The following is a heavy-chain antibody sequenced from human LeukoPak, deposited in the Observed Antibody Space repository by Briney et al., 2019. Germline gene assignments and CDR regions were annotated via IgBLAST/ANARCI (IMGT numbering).Heavy chain of an antibody. J-gene: IGHJ3*02. Sequence: PGRSPRLSCAASGFTFNSFGMHWVRQAPGKGLEWVAVISYDGSNKYFADSVKGRFTISRDNSKNTLYLQMNSLRAEDTAVYYCAKDYDSSGWAAFDIWGQGTMVTVSS. CDR2: ISYDGSNK. D-gene: IGHD3-22*01. CDR3: AKDYDSSGWAAFDI. V-gene: IGHV3-30*18. CDR1: GFTFNSFG.